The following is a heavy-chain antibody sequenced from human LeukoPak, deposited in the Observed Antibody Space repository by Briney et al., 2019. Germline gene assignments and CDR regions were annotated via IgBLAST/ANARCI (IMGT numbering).Heavy chain of an antibody. Sequence: SVKVSCKASGGTFSSYAISWVRQAPGQGLEWMGRIIPILGIANYAQKFQGRVTITADKSTSTAYMELSSLRSEDTAVYYCARDKRYDSSGQLPDYWDQGTLVTVSS. V-gene: IGHV1-69*04. D-gene: IGHD3-22*01. J-gene: IGHJ4*02. CDR2: IIPILGIA. CDR3: ARDKRYDSSGQLPDY. CDR1: GGTFSSYA.